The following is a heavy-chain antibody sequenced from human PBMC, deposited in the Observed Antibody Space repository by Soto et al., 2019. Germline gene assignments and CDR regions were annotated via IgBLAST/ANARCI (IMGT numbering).Heavy chain of an antibody. CDR1: GFSLSTSGVG. CDR2: IYWDDDK. Sequence: QITLKESGPTLVKPTQTLTLTCTFSGFSLSTSGVGVGWIRQPPGKALEWLALIYWDDDKRYSPSLKSRLTITKDTSKNQVVLTMTNMDPVDTATYYFAHSLPGIAAAGTVNWFDPWGQGTLVTVSS. J-gene: IGHJ5*02. V-gene: IGHV2-5*02. CDR3: AHSLPGIAAAGTVNWFDP. D-gene: IGHD6-13*01.